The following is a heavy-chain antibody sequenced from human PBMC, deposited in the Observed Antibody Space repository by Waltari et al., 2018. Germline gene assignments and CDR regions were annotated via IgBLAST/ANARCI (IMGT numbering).Heavy chain of an antibody. D-gene: IGHD2-15*01. Sequence: QLQPHQSGPGLVKPSESLSLTCAVSGDSMSGSDFWSWVRQSPRKGLEWIGQVHRTGRTNYNPSLAGRVTVSIDTSNKQFSLTVSSPTAADTAIYYCARDRGRGLYLDSWGQGTLVTVSP. CDR2: VHRTGRT. CDR3: ARDRGRGLYLDS. J-gene: IGHJ4*02. CDR1: GDSMSGSDF. V-gene: IGHV4-4*02.